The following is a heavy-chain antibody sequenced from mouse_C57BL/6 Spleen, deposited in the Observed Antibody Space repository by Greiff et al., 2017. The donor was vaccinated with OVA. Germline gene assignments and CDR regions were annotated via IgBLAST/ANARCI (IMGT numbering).Heavy chain of an antibody. V-gene: IGHV1-80*01. Sequence: QVHVKQSGAELVKPGASVKISCKASGYAFSSYWMNWVKQRPGKGLEWIGQIYPGDGDTNYNGKFKGKATLTADKSSSTAYMQLSSLTSEDSAVYFCARSDWDYAMDYWGQGTSVTVSS. D-gene: IGHD4-1*01. CDR1: GYAFSSYW. CDR2: IYPGDGDT. CDR3: ARSDWDYAMDY. J-gene: IGHJ4*01.